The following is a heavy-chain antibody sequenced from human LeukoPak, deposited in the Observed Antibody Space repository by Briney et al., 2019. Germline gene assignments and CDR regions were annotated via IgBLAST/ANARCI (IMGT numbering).Heavy chain of an antibody. CDR3: ARHRSVVYSSGWYLGWYFDY. D-gene: IGHD6-19*01. Sequence: SETLSLTCTVSGGSISSYYWSWIRQPPGKGLEWIGYIYYSGSTNYNPSLKSRVTISVDTSKNQFSLKLSSVTAADTAVYYCARHRSVVYSSGWYLGWYFDYWGQGTLVTVSS. V-gene: IGHV4-59*08. CDR1: GGSISSYY. CDR2: IYYSGST. J-gene: IGHJ4*02.